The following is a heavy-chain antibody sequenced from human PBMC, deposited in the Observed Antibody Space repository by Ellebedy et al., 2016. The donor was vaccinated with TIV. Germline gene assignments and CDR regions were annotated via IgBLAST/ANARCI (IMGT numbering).Heavy chain of an antibody. J-gene: IGHJ5*02. V-gene: IGHV5-51*01. Sequence: GGSLRLSXKGSGYSFTSYWIGWVRQMPGKGLEWMGIIYPGDSDTRYSPSFQGQVTISADKSISTAYLQWSSLKASDTAMYYCARRVSERSWFNPWGQGTLVTVSS. D-gene: IGHD5-24*01. CDR1: GYSFTSYW. CDR3: ARRVSERSWFNP. CDR2: IYPGDSDT.